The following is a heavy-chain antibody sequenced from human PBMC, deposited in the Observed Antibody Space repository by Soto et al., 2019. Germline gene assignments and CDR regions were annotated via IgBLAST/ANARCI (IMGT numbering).Heavy chain of an antibody. J-gene: IGHJ4*02. D-gene: IGHD3-3*01. Sequence: SETLSLTCTDSGGSISSGDYYWSWIRQAPGKGLEWIGYIYYSGSTYYNPSLKSRVTISVDTSKNQFSLKLSSVTAADTAVYYCARDDFWSGYLDYWGQGTLVTVSS. V-gene: IGHV4-30-4*01. CDR1: GGSISSGDYY. CDR3: ARDDFWSGYLDY. CDR2: IYYSGST.